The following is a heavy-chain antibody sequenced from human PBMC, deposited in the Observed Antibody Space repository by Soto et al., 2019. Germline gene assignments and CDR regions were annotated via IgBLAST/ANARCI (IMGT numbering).Heavy chain of an antibody. D-gene: IGHD3-3*01. CDR3: ARDRITIFGVVKNWFDP. V-gene: IGHV3-74*01. Sequence: SPRLSCAAPGFTFSSFWMHWVPQAPGKVLVWFSRINSDGSSTSYADSVKGRFTISRDNAKNSLYLQMNSLRAEDTAVYFCARDRITIFGVVKNWFDPWGQGTLVTVSS. J-gene: IGHJ5*02. CDR2: INSDGSST. CDR1: GFTFSSFW.